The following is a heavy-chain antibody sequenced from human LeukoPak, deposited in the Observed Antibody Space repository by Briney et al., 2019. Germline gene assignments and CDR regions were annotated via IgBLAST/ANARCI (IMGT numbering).Heavy chain of an antibody. CDR1: GGTFSSYA. Sequence: APVKVSCKASGGTFSSYAISWVRQAPGQGLEWMGWISAYNDNTNYAQKVQGRVTMTTDTSTSTAYMELRSLRSDDTAVYYCARDSSGYPNWFDPWGQGTLVTVSS. CDR3: ARDSSGYPNWFDP. D-gene: IGHD3-22*01. CDR2: ISAYNDNT. J-gene: IGHJ5*02. V-gene: IGHV1-18*01.